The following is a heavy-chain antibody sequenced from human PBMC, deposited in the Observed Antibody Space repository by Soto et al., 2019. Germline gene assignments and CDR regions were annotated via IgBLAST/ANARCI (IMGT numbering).Heavy chain of an antibody. CDR3: ARVAAVAGTFDY. D-gene: IGHD6-19*01. CDR2: INPNSGGT. V-gene: IGHV1-2*04. J-gene: IGHJ4*02. Sequence: GASVKVSCKASGYTFTGYYMHRVRQAPGQGLEWMGWINPNSGGTNYAQKFQGWVTMTRDTPISTAYMELSRLRSDDTAVYYCARVAAVAGTFDYWGQGTLVTVSS. CDR1: GYTFTGYY.